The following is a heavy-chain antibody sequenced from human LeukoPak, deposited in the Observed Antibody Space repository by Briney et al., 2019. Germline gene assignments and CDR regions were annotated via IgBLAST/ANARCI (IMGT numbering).Heavy chain of an antibody. J-gene: IGHJ6*02. CDR3: AKGAKVRGVTYDPYYYYGMDV. V-gene: IGHV3-23*01. CDR2: ISGSGGST. Sequence: GGSLRLSCAASGFTFSSYAMSWVPQAPGKGLKWVSAISGSGGSTYYADSVKGRFTISRDNSKNTLYLQMNSLRAEDTAVYYCAKGAKVRGVTYDPYYYYGMDVWGQGTTVTVSS. D-gene: IGHD3-10*01. CDR1: GFTFSSYA.